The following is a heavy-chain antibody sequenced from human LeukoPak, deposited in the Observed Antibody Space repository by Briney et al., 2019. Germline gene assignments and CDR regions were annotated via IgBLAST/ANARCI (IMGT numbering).Heavy chain of an antibody. CDR1: GFTFSSYA. CDR3: AREGLGFHQLLFGYFDY. CDR2: IIPIFGTA. J-gene: IGHJ4*02. Sequence: GGSLRLSCAASGFTFSSYAISWERQAPGQGLEWMGGIIPIFGTANYAQKFQGRVTITADESTSTAYMELSSLRSEDTAVYYCAREGLGFHQLLFGYFDYWGQGTLVTVSS. V-gene: IGHV1-69*01. D-gene: IGHD2-2*01.